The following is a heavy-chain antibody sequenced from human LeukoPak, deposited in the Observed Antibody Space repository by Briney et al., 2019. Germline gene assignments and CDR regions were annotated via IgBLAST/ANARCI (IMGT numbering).Heavy chain of an antibody. CDR2: INPNSGGT. Sequence: ASVKVSCEASGYTLTAYYIHWVRQAPGQGLEWMGWINPNSGGTNNAQKFQGRVTMTRDTSISTAYMELSSLRAEDTAVYYCAKGREYSSSMGAGDYWGQGTLVTVSS. D-gene: IGHD6-6*01. J-gene: IGHJ4*02. CDR3: AKGREYSSSMGAGDY. CDR1: GYTLTAYY. V-gene: IGHV1-2*02.